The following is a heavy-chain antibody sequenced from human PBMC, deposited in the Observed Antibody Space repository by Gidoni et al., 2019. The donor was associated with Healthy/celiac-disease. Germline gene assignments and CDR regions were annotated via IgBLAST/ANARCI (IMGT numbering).Heavy chain of an antibody. Sequence: QLQLQESGLGLTKPSATLSLACTVPGGSISSSSYYWGWIRQPTGQGLELIGSIYYRGSPYYNPSLKSRVTISVDTSKNQFSLKLSSVTAADTSVYYCGRWSPNDFDYWGQGTLVTVSS. CDR1: GGSISSSSYY. CDR2: IYYRGSP. CDR3: GRWSPNDFDY. D-gene: IGHD1-26*01. J-gene: IGHJ4*02. V-gene: IGHV4-39*01.